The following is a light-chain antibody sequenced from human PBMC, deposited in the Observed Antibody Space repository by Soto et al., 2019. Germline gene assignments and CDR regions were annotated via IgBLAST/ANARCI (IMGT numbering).Light chain of an antibody. CDR2: DAS. Sequence: DIQMTQSPSTLSASVGDRVTITCRANQSISDWLAWYQQKPGKAPKLLIYDASNLESGVPSRFSGSGSGTEFTLTISSLLPDDFTTNYCKQKNIPPLTSAGGPKMKI. J-gene: IGKJ4*01. CDR3: KQKNIPPLT. CDR1: QSISDW. V-gene: IGKV1-5*01.